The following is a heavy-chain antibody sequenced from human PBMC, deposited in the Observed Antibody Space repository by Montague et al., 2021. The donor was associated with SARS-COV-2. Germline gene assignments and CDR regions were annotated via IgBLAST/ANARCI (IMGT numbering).Heavy chain of an antibody. Sequence: SETLSLTCTVSGGSISSSSYYWGWIRQPPGKGLEWIGSIYYSGSTYYNPSLKSRVTISVDTSKNQFSLKLSSVTAADTAVYYCARPGSGGYYYANWSDPWGQGTLVTVSS. CDR2: IYYSGST. J-gene: IGHJ5*02. D-gene: IGHD3-22*01. CDR1: GGSISSSSYY. V-gene: IGHV4-39*01. CDR3: ARPGSGGYYYANWSDP.